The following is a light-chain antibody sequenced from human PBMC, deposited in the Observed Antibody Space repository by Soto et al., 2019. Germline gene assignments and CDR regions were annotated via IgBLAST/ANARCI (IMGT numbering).Light chain of an antibody. CDR2: SAS. V-gene: IGKV3-20*01. CDR3: QVYRSSLYT. J-gene: IGKJ2*01. Sequence: EVVLTQSPGTLSLSPGERATLSCRASETVSSTYLTWYQQKTGQAPRLLIYSASSRATGIPDRFSGRESGTDFTLTISRLEPEDFAVYYCQVYRSSLYTFGQGTKVELK. CDR1: ETVSSTY.